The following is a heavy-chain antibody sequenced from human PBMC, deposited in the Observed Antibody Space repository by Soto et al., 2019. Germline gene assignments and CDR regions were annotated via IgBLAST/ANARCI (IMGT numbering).Heavy chain of an antibody. CDR3: ARHDKWAEVKMRAFEV. CDR2: IYATGAT. D-gene: IGHD1-26*01. Sequence: QLQRQESGPGLVKPSESLSLTCTVSGASITIGPYYWAWIRQPPGKGLEWIGTIYATGATYYNPSPESRLSISVDTAKTQFSLSLRSATAAETALYPGARHDKWAEVKMRAFEVWGQGTVVTVSS. CDR1: GASITIGPYY. J-gene: IGHJ3*01. V-gene: IGHV4-39*01.